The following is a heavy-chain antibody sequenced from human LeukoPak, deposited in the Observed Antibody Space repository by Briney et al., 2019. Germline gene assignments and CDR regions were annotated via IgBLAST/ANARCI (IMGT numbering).Heavy chain of an antibody. CDR3: ARDQLLVDGTFYFDY. CDR2: INPNSDGI. D-gene: IGHD6-19*01. V-gene: IGHV1-2*02. J-gene: IGHJ4*02. Sequence: ASVKVSFTASVYTFIVYYIHWGRQAPGHGLEWMGLINPNSDGIDYAQKFQGRVTMTRDTSIRTAYMELSRLRSDDTAVYYCARDQLLVDGTFYFDYWGQGTLVTVSS. CDR1: VYTFIVYY.